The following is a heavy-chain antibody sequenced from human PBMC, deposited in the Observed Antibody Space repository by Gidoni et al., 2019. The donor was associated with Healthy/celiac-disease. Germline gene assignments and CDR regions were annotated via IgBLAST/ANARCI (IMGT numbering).Heavy chain of an antibody. Sequence: EVQLVESGGGLVQPGRSLRLSCTASGFTFGDYAMSWFRQAPGKGLEWVGFIRSKAYGGTTEYAASVKGRFTISRDDSKSIAYLQMNSLKTEDTAVYYCTRDREYSSSINWFDPWGQGTLVTVSS. V-gene: IGHV3-49*03. CDR3: TRDREYSSSINWFDP. D-gene: IGHD6-6*01. CDR1: GFTFGDYA. J-gene: IGHJ5*02. CDR2: IRSKAYGGTT.